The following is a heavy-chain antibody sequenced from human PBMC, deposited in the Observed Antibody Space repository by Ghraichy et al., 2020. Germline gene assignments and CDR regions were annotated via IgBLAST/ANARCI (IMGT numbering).Heavy chain of an antibody. J-gene: IGHJ6*02. CDR1: VISVSEHF. D-gene: IGHD3-10*01. V-gene: IGHV3-66*01. CDR2: VYSGGST. CDR3: VRGLGFVPYYYYHGMDV. Sequence: GGSLRLSCAASVISVSEHFMSWVRQAPGKGPEWVSVVYSGGSTAYADSVKGRFRISRDTSKNTLYLQMNNLSVEDTAVYYCVRGLGFVPYYYYHGMDVWGQGTTVTVSS.